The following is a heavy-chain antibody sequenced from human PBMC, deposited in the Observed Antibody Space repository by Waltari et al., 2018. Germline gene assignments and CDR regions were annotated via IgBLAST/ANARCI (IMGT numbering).Heavy chain of an antibody. CDR3: AKPFYNWDDPLHS. Sequence: EVQRLESGGGWVPPGGSLRLSCAASGSIFNNFAINWVRLAPGAGLDWVAAITVSDDTFYADSVMGRFTVSRDTSKNTVYLQMNGLRAEDTAIYYCAKPFYNWDDPLHSWGQGTLVAVSS. D-gene: IGHD1-20*01. V-gene: IGHV3-23*01. CDR1: GSIFNNFA. CDR2: ITVSDDT. J-gene: IGHJ4*02.